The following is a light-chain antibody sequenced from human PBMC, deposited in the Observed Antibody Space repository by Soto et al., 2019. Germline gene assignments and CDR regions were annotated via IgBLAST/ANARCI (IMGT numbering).Light chain of an antibody. Sequence: DIQMTQSPSSVSASLGDRVSITCRASQGINSLLAWYQKKPGRAPKLLIYAASSLQNGVPSRFSGSESGTDFTLTISNLQPEDCAIYFCQQANSFPITFGQGTRLEIK. CDR2: AAS. V-gene: IGKV1-12*01. J-gene: IGKJ5*01. CDR3: QQANSFPIT. CDR1: QGINSL.